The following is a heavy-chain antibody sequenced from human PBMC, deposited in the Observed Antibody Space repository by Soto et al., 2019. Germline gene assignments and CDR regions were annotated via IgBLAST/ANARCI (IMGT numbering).Heavy chain of an antibody. D-gene: IGHD2-15*01. V-gene: IGHV3-30*04. Sequence: QVQLVESGGGVVQPGRSLRLSCAASGFTFSNYAMHWVRQAPGKGLECVAVISYNGGNRFYRDYVKGRFTISRDNSKNTVHLQIDSLRYEDAAVYYCARGDREDTAVVIGVRPGEYGVDVWGQGTPVTVSS. J-gene: IGHJ6*02. CDR3: ARGDREDTAVVIGVRPGEYGVDV. CDR2: ISYNGGNR. CDR1: GFTFSNYA.